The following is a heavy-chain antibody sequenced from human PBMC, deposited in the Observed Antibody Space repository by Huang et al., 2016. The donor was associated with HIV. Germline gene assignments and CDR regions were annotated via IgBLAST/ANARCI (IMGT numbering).Heavy chain of an antibody. Sequence: EVQLVQSGGGLVQPGKSLTLSCAGSGFKFVFYWISWVRQAPGKGLEWVTNRREDGGERHYVGPVKGRFTISRDNAKNSVYLQMDSLRVDDTAVYFCARGGSGYDYWGQGSLVTVSS. J-gene: IGHJ4*02. V-gene: IGHV3-7*01. CDR1: GFKFVFYW. CDR2: RREDGGER. D-gene: IGHD5-12*01. CDR3: ARGGSGYDY.